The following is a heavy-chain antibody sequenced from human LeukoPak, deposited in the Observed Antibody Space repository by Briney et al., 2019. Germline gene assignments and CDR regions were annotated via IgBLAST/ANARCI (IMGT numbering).Heavy chain of an antibody. D-gene: IGHD6-13*01. CDR3: ARDRYSSSWFFDY. Sequence: SVKVSCKASGGTFSSYAISWVRQAPGQGLEWMGRIIPILGIANYAQKFQGRVTITADKSTSTAYMELSRLRSEDTAVYYCARDRYSSSWFFDYWGQGTLVTVSS. V-gene: IGHV1-69*04. J-gene: IGHJ4*02. CDR1: GGTFSSYA. CDR2: IIPILGIA.